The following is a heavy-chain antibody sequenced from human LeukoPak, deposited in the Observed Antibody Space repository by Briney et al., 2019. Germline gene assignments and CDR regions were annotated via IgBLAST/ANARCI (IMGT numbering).Heavy chain of an antibody. Sequence: SETLSLTCTVSGGSISSSGYYWGWIRQPPGKGLEWIGSIFYSGSTYYNPSLKSRLTISVDTSKNQFSLKLSSVTAADTAVYYCARLVLYGSGGRSSYFDCWGQGTLVTVSS. CDR1: GGSISSSGYY. D-gene: IGHD3-10*01. CDR2: IFYSGST. CDR3: ARLVLYGSGGRSSYFDC. J-gene: IGHJ4*02. V-gene: IGHV4-39*01.